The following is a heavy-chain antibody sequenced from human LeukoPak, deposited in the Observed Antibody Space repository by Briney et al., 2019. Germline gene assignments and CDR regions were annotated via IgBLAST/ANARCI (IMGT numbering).Heavy chain of an antibody. J-gene: IGHJ4*02. D-gene: IGHD5-12*01. V-gene: IGHV3-23*01. CDR1: GFTFSSYA. CDR3: AKYPSVDIVATTY. Sequence: GGSLRLSCAASGFTFSSYAMSWVRQAPGKGLEWVSAISGRGGSTYYADSVKGRFTISRDNSKNTLYLQMNSLRAEDTAVYYCAKYPSVDIVATTYWGQGTLVTVSS. CDR2: ISGRGGST.